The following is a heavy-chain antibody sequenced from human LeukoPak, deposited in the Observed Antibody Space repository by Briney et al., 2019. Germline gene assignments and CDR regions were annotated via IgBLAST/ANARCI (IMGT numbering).Heavy chain of an antibody. J-gene: IGHJ1*01. D-gene: IGHD6-13*01. CDR3: TRSSSSFSGGFYPVYFHH. CDR1: GGSLSTYY. CDR2: INDSGST. V-gene: IGHV4-34*01. Sequence: SETLSLTCAVYGGSLSTYYWSWIRQSPEQWLEWIGEINDSGSTKYSPSLTSRVTISLDTSKNQFSLKLNSVTAADTAVYFCTRSSSSFSGGFYPVYFHHWGQGTLVTVSS.